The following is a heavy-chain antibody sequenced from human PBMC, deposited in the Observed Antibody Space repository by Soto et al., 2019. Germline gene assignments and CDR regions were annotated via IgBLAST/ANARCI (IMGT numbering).Heavy chain of an antibody. CDR2: IYYSGST. D-gene: IGHD4-17*01. CDR1: GGSISSYY. J-gene: IGHJ4*02. Sequence: QVQLQESGPGLVKPSETLSLTCTVSGGSISSYYWSWIRQPPGKGLEWIGYIYYSGSTNYNPSRKSRGTISVDTSKNQFSLKLSSVTAADTAVYYCARAYGVGAGDYWGQGTLVTVSS. CDR3: ARAYGVGAGDY. V-gene: IGHV4-59*01.